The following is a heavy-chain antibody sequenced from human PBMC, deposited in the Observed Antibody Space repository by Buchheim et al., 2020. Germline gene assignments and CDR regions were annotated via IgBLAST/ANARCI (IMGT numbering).Heavy chain of an antibody. V-gene: IGHV3-7*01. D-gene: IGHD3-10*01. CDR2: IKQDGSEK. J-gene: IGHJ4*02. CDR3: AGDREVLWFRALLPEFEY. Sequence: EVQLVESGGGLVQPGGSLRLSCATSGFTFSSYWMSWVRQAPGKGLEWVANIKQDGSEKYYVDSVKGRFTISRDNAKNSLYLQMNSLRAEDTAVYYCAGDREVLWFRALLPEFEYWGQGTL. CDR1: GFTFSSYW.